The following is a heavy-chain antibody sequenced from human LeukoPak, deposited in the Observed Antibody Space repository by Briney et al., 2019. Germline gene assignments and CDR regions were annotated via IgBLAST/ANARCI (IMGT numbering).Heavy chain of an antibody. CDR2: INSDGSST. D-gene: IGHD3-22*01. CDR1: GFTFSSYW. J-gene: IGHJ5*02. Sequence: GGSLRLSCAASGFTFSSYWMHWVRQAPGKGLVWVSRINSDGSSTSYADSVKGRFTISRDNDKNTLYLQMNSLRAEDTAVYYCAILEVITDYWFDPWGQGTLVTVSS. V-gene: IGHV3-74*01. CDR3: AILEVITDYWFDP.